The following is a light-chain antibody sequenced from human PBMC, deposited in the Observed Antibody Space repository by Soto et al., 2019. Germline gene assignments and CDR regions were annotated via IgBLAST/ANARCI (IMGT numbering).Light chain of an antibody. V-gene: IGKV3-15*01. CDR1: QSLSNN. J-gene: IGKJ1*01. CDR3: QQHNNCHPCT. CDR2: GTS. Sequence: DIVMTQSPATLSASLGDRATLSCRASQSLSNNLAWYQQKPGQAPRLLIYGTSTRATGIPTRFSGSGCGTALALTISSIQLQDFAVSYYQQHNNCHPCTFGQGTKVEIK.